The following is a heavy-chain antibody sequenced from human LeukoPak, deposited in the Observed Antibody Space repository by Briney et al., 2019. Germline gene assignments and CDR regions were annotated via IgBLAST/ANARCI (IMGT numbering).Heavy chain of an antibody. J-gene: IGHJ4*02. D-gene: IGHD6-6*01. Sequence: PSETLSLTCTVSGGSISSYYWTWIRQPPGERLEWIGYIYYSGSTNYNPSLKSRVIISVDTSKNQFSLKLSSVTAADTAVYYCARVRVAALVWDYWGQGTLVTVSS. CDR2: IYYSGST. V-gene: IGHV4-59*01. CDR1: GGSISSYY. CDR3: ARVRVAALVWDY.